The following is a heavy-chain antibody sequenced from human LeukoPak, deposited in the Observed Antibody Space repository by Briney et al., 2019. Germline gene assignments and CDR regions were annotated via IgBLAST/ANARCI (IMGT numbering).Heavy chain of an antibody. CDR3: ARLGSGSYFDY. V-gene: IGHV4-39*01. J-gene: IGHJ4*02. CDR1: GGSISSSSYY. Sequence: PETLSLTCTVSGGSISSSSYYWGWIRQPPGKGLEWIGSIYYSGSTYYNPSLKSRVTISVDTSKNQFSLKLSSVTAADTAVYYCARLGSGSYFDYWGQGTLVTVSS. CDR2: IYYSGST. D-gene: IGHD1-26*01.